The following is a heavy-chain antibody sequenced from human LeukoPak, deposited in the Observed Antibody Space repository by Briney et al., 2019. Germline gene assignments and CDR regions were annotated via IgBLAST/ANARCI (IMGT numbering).Heavy chain of an antibody. Sequence: SATLSLTFTVSGGSITTYYWSWIRQPPGKGLEWIGYIYYRGSTKYNPSLKSRVTISVDTSKNQFSLRLNSVTAADTAVYYCASLTFGYNNYFDSWGQGTPVTVSS. CDR3: ASLTFGYNNYFDS. V-gene: IGHV4-59*01. CDR1: GGSITTYY. D-gene: IGHD5-24*01. CDR2: IYYRGST. J-gene: IGHJ5*01.